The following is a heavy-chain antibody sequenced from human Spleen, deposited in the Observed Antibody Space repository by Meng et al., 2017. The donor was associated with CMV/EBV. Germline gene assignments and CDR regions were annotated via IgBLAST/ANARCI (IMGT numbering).Heavy chain of an antibody. CDR2: INSDGTTT. CDR1: GFTLSNFA. Sequence: GESLKISCAASGFTLSNFAMHWVRQAPGKGLEWVSRINSDGTTTTYADSVKGRFTISRDNAKNTLYLQMNSLRAEDTSVYYCTRAGGFYYGSGNYYRYFESWGQGTLVTVSS. V-gene: IGHV3-74*01. CDR3: TRAGGFYYGSGNYYRYFES. J-gene: IGHJ4*02. D-gene: IGHD3-10*01.